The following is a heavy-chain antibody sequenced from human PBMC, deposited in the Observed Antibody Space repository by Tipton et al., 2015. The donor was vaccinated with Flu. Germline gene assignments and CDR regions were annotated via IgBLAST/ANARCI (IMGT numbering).Heavy chain of an antibody. J-gene: IGHJ4*02. CDR3: ARGPEQWLVNPHYFDY. V-gene: IGHV4-34*01. Sequence: LRLSCAVYGGSFSSHYWSWIRQPPGKGLEWIGEINPSGSTNYNPSLKSRVAISVDTSKNQFSLKLSSVTAADTAVYYCARGPEQWLVNPHYFDYWGQGTLVTVSP. CDR2: INPSGST. CDR1: GGSFSSHY. D-gene: IGHD6-19*01.